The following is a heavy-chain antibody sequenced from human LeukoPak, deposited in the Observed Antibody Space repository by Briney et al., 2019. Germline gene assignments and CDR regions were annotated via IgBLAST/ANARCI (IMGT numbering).Heavy chain of an antibody. CDR2: ISYDGSNK. D-gene: IGHD2-21*01. CDR3: ARGPSIVVVIAYFDY. CDR1: GFTFSSYA. V-gene: IGHV3-30-3*01. Sequence: GGSLRLSCAASGFTFSSYAMHWVRQAPGKGLEWVAVISYDGSNKYYADSVKGRFTISRDNSKNTLYLQMNSLRAEDTAVYYCARGPSIVVVIAYFDYWGQGTLVTVSS. J-gene: IGHJ4*02.